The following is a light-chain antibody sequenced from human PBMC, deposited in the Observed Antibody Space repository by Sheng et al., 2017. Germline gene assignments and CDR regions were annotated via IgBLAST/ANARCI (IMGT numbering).Light chain of an antibody. V-gene: IGKV1-5*03. CDR1: ESMSYW. CDR3: QQRTSWPPDPT. CDR2: KAS. Sequence: DIQMTQSPSTLSASVGDRVTITCRASESMSYWLAWYQQKPGKAPKLLIYKASALESGVPSRFSGSGSGTDFTLTISSVEPEDFAIYYCQQRTSWPPDPTFGEGPSWRSN. J-gene: IGKJ4*01.